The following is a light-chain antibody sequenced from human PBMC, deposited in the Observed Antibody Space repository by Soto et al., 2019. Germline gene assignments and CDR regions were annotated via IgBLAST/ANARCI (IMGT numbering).Light chain of an antibody. CDR2: DAS. CDR3: QQYNSYPIT. CDR1: QSISTW. Sequence: EIQMNESPSSLSASVGDRVTITCRASQSISTWLAWYQQKQGKAPKLLIYDASSLESGVPSRFSGSGSGTECTLTISSLKPDDGATYDCQQYNSYPITFGQGTRLEIK. V-gene: IGKV1-5*01. J-gene: IGKJ5*01.